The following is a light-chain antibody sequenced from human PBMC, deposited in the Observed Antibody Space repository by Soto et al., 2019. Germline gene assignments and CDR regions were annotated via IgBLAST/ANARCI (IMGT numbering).Light chain of an antibody. CDR1: QSVSNNF. CDR2: GSS. V-gene: IGKV3-20*01. J-gene: IGKJ4*01. CDR3: QQDCCSLLS. Sequence: ELVLTQSPGTLSLSPGEGATLSCRASQSVSNNFVARYQQRPGKAPRLLIYGSSSRASGIPDRFRGSGSETDCTLTICSLEPECGAVYYSQQDCCSLLSFVGGTKVEMK.